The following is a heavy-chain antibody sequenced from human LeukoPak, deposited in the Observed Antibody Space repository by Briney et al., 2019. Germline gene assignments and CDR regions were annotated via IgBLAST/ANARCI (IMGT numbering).Heavy chain of an antibody. V-gene: IGHV3-30-3*01. J-gene: IGHJ4*02. CDR2: ISWDGSNK. CDR3: ARGGTSGWYDYFDY. Sequence: GGSLRLSCAASRFTFSTYAMHWVRQAPGKGLEWVAVISWDGSNKYYADSEKGRFTISRDNSKNTLDLQMNSLRAEDTAMYYCARGGTSGWYDYFDYWGQGTLVTVSS. CDR1: RFTFSTYA. D-gene: IGHD6-19*01.